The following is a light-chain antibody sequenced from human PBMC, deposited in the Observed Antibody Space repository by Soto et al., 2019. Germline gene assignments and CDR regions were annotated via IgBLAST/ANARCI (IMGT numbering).Light chain of an antibody. J-gene: IGKJ5*01. CDR1: QSVSSSY. V-gene: IGKV3D-20*02. CDR2: GAS. Sequence: EIVLTQSPGAVSLSPGERATLSCRASQSVSSSYLAWYQQKPGQAPRLLIYGASSRATGIPARFSGSGSGTDFTLTISSLEPEDFAVYYCQQRSNWPPPPITFGQGTRLEIK. CDR3: QQRSNWPPPPIT.